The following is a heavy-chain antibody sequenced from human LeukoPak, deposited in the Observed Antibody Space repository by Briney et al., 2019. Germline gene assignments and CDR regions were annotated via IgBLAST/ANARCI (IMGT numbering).Heavy chain of an antibody. Sequence: GGSLRLSCAASGFTFSSYEMNWVRQAPGKGLEWVSYINSSGTIIYYADSVKGRLTISRDNAKNSLYLQMNSLRVEDTAVYYCARGPYCTGGSRYSGQFGLFDQWGQGTLVAVSS. CDR3: ARGPYCTGGSRYSGQFGLFDQ. CDR1: GFTFSSYE. D-gene: IGHD2-15*01. J-gene: IGHJ4*02. CDR2: INSSGTII. V-gene: IGHV3-48*03.